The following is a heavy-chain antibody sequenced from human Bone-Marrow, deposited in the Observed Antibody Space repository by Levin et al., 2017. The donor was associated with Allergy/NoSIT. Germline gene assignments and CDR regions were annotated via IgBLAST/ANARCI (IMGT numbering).Heavy chain of an antibody. V-gene: IGHV3-21*01. Sequence: LSLTCAASGFTFSSYSMNWVRQAPGKGLEWVSSISSSSSYIYYADSVKGRFTISRDNAKNSLYLQMNSLRAEDTAVYYCARAPLGYCSSTSCYTIQGVDYWGQGTLVTVSS. J-gene: IGHJ4*02. CDR3: ARAPLGYCSSTSCYTIQGVDY. D-gene: IGHD2-2*02. CDR1: GFTFSSYS. CDR2: ISSSSSYI.